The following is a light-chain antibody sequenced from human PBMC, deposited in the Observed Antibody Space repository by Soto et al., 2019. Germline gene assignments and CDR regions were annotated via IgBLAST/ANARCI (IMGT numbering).Light chain of an antibody. J-gene: IGKJ4*01. CDR1: SFLNSNGYNY. Sequence: SFLNSNGYNYLDWYLQKPGQSPQLLIYLGSNLASGVPYRFSVSVSGTDFTLKISSVEADHVGVYYCIQYQKTPDTFVGGTKVDIK. CDR2: LGS. CDR3: IQYQKTPDT. V-gene: IGKV2-28*01.